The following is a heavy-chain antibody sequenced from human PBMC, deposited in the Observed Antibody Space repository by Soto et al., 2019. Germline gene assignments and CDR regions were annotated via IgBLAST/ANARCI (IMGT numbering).Heavy chain of an antibody. V-gene: IGHV1-69*04. Sequence: GASVKVSCKASGGTFSSYTISWVRQAPGQGLEWMGRIIPILGIANYAQKFQGRVTITADKSTSTAYMELSSLRSEDTAVYYCARERYCSSTSCYGYYFDYWGQGTLVTVSS. D-gene: IGHD2-2*01. J-gene: IGHJ4*02. CDR3: ARERYCSSTSCYGYYFDY. CDR2: IIPILGIA. CDR1: GGTFSSYT.